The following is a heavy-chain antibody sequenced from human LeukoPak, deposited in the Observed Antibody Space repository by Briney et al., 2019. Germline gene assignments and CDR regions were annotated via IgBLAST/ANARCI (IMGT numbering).Heavy chain of an antibody. D-gene: IGHD5-24*01. J-gene: IGHJ4*02. V-gene: IGHV3-53*01. CDR3: ARDDGYSPYDY. CDR2: IYSDGNT. CDR1: GFTVSSKY. Sequence: SGGPLRLSCAASGFTVSSKYMSWVRQAPGKGLEWVSVIYSDGNTYYADSVRGRFTISRDNSKNTLYLQMNSLRAEDTAVYYCARDDGYSPYDYWGQGALVTVSS.